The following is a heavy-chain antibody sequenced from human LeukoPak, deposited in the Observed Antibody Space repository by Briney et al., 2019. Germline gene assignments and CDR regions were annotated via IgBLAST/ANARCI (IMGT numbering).Heavy chain of an antibody. J-gene: IGHJ4*02. D-gene: IGHD5-18*01. V-gene: IGHV3-15*01. CDR1: ACTFSNVW. CDR2: IRSKTDGGKK. CDR3: TIPASGYSYGVLDS. Sequence: PGGSLRLSCAASACTFSNVWISWVRQAPGKGLEWVGRIRSKTDGGKKDYAAPVKGRFTISRDDSKNTLYLQMDSLKTEDTAVYYCTIPASGYSYGVLDSWGQGALVTVSS.